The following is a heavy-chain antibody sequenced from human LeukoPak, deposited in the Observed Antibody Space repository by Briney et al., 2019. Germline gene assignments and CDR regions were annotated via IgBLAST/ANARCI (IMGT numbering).Heavy chain of an antibody. CDR2: IIPIFGTA. CDR1: GGTFSSYA. J-gene: IGHJ4*02. Sequence: SVRISCKASGGTFSSYAISWVRQAPGQGLEWMGGIIPIFGTANYAQKFQGRVTITADESTSTAYMELSSLRSEDTAVYYCARGGVVGFYDYWGQGTLVTVSS. CDR3: ARGGVVGFYDY. V-gene: IGHV1-69*13. D-gene: IGHD1-26*01.